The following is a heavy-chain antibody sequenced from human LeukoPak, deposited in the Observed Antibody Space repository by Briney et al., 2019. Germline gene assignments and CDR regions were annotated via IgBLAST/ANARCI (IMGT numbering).Heavy chain of an antibody. J-gene: IGHJ4*02. CDR1: GFTFSSYA. D-gene: IGHD3-10*01. CDR2: ISGSGGST. CDR3: AKDAYGSGSYCLDY. Sequence: PGGSLRLSCAASGFTFSSYAMSWVRQAPGKGLEWVSAISGSGGSTYYADSVKGRFTISKDNSKNTLYLQMNSLRAEDTAVYYCAKDAYGSGSYCLDYWGQGTLVTVSS. V-gene: IGHV3-23*01.